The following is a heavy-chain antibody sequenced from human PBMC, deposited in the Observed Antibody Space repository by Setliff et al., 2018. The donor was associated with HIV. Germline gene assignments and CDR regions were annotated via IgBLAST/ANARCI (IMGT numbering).Heavy chain of an antibody. CDR2: IYTSGST. J-gene: IGHJ3*02. V-gene: IGHV4-4*07. D-gene: IGHD3-22*01. CDR3: AAVKDYYDSSGVEAFDI. Sequence: LSLTCTVSGGSISSYYWSWIRQPAGKGLEWIGRIYTSGSTNYNPSLKSRVTMSVDTSKNQFSLKLSSVTAADTAVYYCAAVKDYYDSSGVEAFDIWGQGTMVT. CDR1: GGSISSYY.